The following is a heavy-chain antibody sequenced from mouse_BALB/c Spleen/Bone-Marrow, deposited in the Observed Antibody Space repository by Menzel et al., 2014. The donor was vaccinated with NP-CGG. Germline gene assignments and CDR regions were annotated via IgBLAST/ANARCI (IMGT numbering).Heavy chain of an antibody. J-gene: IGHJ1*01. CDR2: ISSGSSTI. V-gene: IGHV5-17*02. CDR1: GFTFSSFG. CDR3: ARYYGNYSGYFDV. D-gene: IGHD2-1*01. Sequence: EVQVVESGGGLVQPGGSRKLSCAASGFTFSSFGMHWVRQAPEKGLGWVAYISSGSSTINYADTVKGRFTISRDNPKNTLFLQMTSLRSEDTAMYYCARYYGNYSGYFDVWGAGTTVTVSS.